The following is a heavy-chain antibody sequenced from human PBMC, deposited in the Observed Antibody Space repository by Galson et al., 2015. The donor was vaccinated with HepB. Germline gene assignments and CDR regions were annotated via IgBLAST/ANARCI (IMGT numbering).Heavy chain of an antibody. D-gene: IGHD3-3*01. CDR2: ISGSGGST. CDR1: GFTFSSYA. CDR3: AKVAYDFWSGYYSFDY. J-gene: IGHJ4*02. Sequence: SPRLSCAASGFTFSSYAMSWVRQAPGKGLEWVSAISGSGGSTYYADSVKGRFTISRDNSKNTLYLQMNSLRAEDTAVYYCAKVAYDFWSGYYSFDYWGQGTLVTVSS. V-gene: IGHV3-23*01.